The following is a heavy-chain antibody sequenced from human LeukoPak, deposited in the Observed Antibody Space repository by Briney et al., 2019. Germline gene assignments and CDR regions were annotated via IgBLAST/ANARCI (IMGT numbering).Heavy chain of an antibody. J-gene: IGHJ4*02. D-gene: IGHD2-15*01. CDR2: ISSYNGNT. V-gene: IGHV1-18*04. Sequence: ASVKVSCKASGYMFNAYGNSWVRQAPGQGLEWMGWISSYNGNTNYPQKFQGRVTVTTDTSTTTAYMELTSLTSDDTAMYYCAREVILNAAYCSDCNSGQFFDHWGQGTLVTVSS. CDR3: AREVILNAAYCSDCNSGQFFDH. CDR1: GYMFNAYG.